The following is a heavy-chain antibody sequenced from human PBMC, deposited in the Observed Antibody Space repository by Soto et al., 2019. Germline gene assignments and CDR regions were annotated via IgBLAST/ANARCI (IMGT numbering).Heavy chain of an antibody. Sequence: EVELLESGGGLVQPGGSLRLSCVVSVFTFKNYDLRWIRQAPGKGLEWVSGISGSGGVTYYADSVKGRFTISRDNSKNTLYLQMNSLRAEDTAIYYCAKNRQLRSYYESAGHYDNWGQGTLVTVSS. CDR3: AKNRQLRSYYESAGHYDN. CDR1: VFTFKNYD. CDR2: ISGSGGVT. D-gene: IGHD3-10*01. V-gene: IGHV3-23*01. J-gene: IGHJ4*02.